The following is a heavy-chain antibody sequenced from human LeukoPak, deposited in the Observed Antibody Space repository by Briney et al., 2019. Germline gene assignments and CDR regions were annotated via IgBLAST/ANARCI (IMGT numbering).Heavy chain of an antibody. Sequence: GGSLRLSCAASGFTFSSYAMHWVRQAPGKGLEWVAVISYDGSNKYYADSVKGRFTISRDSSKNTLYLQMSSLRAEDTAVYYCARDGYSSSLNLDYWGQGTLVTVSS. CDR2: ISYDGSNK. J-gene: IGHJ4*02. CDR1: GFTFSSYA. D-gene: IGHD6-13*01. V-gene: IGHV3-30-3*01. CDR3: ARDGYSSSLNLDY.